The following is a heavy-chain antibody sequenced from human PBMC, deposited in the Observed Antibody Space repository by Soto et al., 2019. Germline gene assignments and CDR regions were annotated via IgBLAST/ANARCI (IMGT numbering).Heavy chain of an antibody. Sequence: PLETLSLPCTVSGGSISSYYGSWIRQPPGKGLEWIGYIYYSGSTNYNPSLKSRVTISVDTSKNQFSLKLSSVTAADTAVYYCARAKAPLYSSRRYWFDPWGQGTLVTVSS. CDR2: IYYSGST. CDR1: GGSISSYY. CDR3: ARAKAPLYSSRRYWFDP. V-gene: IGHV4-59*08. J-gene: IGHJ5*02. D-gene: IGHD6-13*01.